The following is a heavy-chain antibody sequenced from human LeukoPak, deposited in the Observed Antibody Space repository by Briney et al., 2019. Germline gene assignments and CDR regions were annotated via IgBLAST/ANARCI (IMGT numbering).Heavy chain of an antibody. CDR3: AKDGPRERFRGTYFYAGWYFDL. CDR2: FSNSGGST. V-gene: IGHV3-23*01. J-gene: IGHJ2*01. Sequence: GGSLRLSCAASGFSFSNYGMSWVRQAPGKGLEWGSGFSNSGGSTYYADSVKGRFTVSRDNSKNTLFLQMNSLRADDTAVYFCAKDGPRERFRGTYFYAGWYFDLWGRGTLVTVSS. D-gene: IGHD1-26*01. CDR1: GFSFSNYG.